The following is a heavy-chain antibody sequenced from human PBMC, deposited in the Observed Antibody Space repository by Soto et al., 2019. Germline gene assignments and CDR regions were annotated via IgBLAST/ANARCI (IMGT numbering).Heavy chain of an antibody. CDR2: ISGSGGST. J-gene: IGHJ4*02. CDR3: AALHQLLFYFDY. Sequence: GGSLRLSCAASGFTFSSYAMSWVRQAPGKGLEWVSAISGSGGSTYYADSVKGRFTISRDNSKNTLYLQMNSLRAEDTAVYYCAALHQLLFYFDYWGQGTLVTVSS. CDR1: GFTFSSYA. D-gene: IGHD2-2*01. V-gene: IGHV3-23*01.